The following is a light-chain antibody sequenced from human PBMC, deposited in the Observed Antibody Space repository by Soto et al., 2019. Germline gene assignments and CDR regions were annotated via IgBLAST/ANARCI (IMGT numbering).Light chain of an antibody. J-gene: IGKJ4*01. V-gene: IGKV1D-12*01. CDR1: QDISAL. Sequence: DIQMTQSPSSVSASIGDTVTITCRASQDISALLAWYQQKPGKAPKLLIYGASTLESGVPSRFSGRGSGTDFTLTISSLQPEDFATYYCQQLESYPSTFGGGTKVDI. CDR3: QQLESYPST. CDR2: GAS.